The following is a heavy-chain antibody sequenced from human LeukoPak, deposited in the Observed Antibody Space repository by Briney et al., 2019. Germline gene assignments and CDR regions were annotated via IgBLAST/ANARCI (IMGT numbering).Heavy chain of an antibody. V-gene: IGHV3-30*02. CDR2: IWYDGSNK. CDR3: AKEETRGQMDMATIWDCFDY. D-gene: IGHD5-24*01. Sequence: AGTLCLSCAASGFTISSFGWDWVRQAPGKGLVWVAFIWYDGSNKFYADTLKGRFTISRDKSKNTLYMQMNSLRAEDTAVYYCAKEETRGQMDMATIWDCFDYWGQGTLVTVSS. CDR1: GFTISSFG. J-gene: IGHJ4*02.